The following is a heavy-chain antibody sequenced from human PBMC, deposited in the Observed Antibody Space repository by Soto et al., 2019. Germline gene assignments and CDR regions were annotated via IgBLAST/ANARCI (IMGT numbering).Heavy chain of an antibody. CDR2: ISSSSSTI. D-gene: IGHD3-22*01. V-gene: IGHV3-48*02. CDR3: ARGYDSSGYYRETPKPYNWFDP. J-gene: IGHJ5*02. CDR1: GFTFSSYS. Sequence: PGGSLRLSCAASGFTFSSYSMNWVRQAPGKGLEWVSYISSSSSTIYYADSVKGRFTISRDNAKNSLYLQMNSLRDEDTAVYYCARGYDSSGYYRETPKPYNWFDPWGQGTLVTVSS.